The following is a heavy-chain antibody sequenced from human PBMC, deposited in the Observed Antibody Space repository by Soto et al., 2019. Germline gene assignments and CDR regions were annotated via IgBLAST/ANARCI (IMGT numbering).Heavy chain of an antibody. J-gene: IGHJ6*02. Sequence: EVQLLESGGGLVQPGGSLRLSCPASGFTFSSHVMNWVRQAPGKGLEWVAAISGGGGTTFYGASVEGRFTMSRDNSKNTLFLQMNSLRAEDTAVYYCARGPRAPPPHDYGMDVWGQGTTVTVSS. V-gene: IGHV3-23*01. CDR2: ISGGGGTT. CDR3: ARGPRAPPPHDYGMDV. CDR1: GFTFSSHV.